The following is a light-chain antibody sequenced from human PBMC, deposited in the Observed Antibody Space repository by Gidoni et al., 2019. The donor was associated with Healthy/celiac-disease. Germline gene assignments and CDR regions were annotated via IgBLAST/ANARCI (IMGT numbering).Light chain of an antibody. CDR1: SSNIGAGYD. V-gene: IGLV1-40*01. Sequence: QSVLTQPPSVSGAPGQGVPISCTGSSSNIGAGYDVHWYQQLPGTAPKLLIYGTRNRPSGFPDRFSGSKSGTSSSLAITGLQAEDEADYYCQSYDSSLSGYVFGTGTKVTVL. J-gene: IGLJ1*01. CDR2: GTR. CDR3: QSYDSSLSGYV.